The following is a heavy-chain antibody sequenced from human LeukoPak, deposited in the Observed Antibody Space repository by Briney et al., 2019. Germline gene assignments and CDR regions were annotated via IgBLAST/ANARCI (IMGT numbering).Heavy chain of an antibody. CDR1: GGSINYYY. V-gene: IGHV4-59*01. CDR3: ARQISSGWYYFDY. Sequence: SETLSLTCTVSGGSINYYYWMWIRQPPGKGLEWIGYIYYSGGTHYNPSLKSRVTMLVDTSKNQFSLKLTAVTAADTAVYYCARQISSGWYYFDYWGQGTLVTVSS. D-gene: IGHD6-19*01. J-gene: IGHJ4*02. CDR2: IYYSGGT.